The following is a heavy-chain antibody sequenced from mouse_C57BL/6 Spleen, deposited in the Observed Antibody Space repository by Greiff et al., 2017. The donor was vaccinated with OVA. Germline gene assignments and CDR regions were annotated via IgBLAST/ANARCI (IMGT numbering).Heavy chain of an antibody. D-gene: IGHD2-1*01. CDR1: GYAFTNYL. CDR2: INPGSGGT. J-gene: IGHJ4*01. Sequence: QVQLQQSGAELVRPGTSVKVSCKASGYAFTNYLIEWVKQRPGQGLEWIGVINPGSGGTNYNEKLKGKATLTADKSSSTAYMQLSSLTSEDSAVYFCARGNRYYYAMDYWGQGTSVTVSS. V-gene: IGHV1-54*01. CDR3: ARGNRYYYAMDY.